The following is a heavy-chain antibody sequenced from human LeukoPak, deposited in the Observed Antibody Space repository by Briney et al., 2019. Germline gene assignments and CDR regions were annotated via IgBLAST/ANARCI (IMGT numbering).Heavy chain of an antibody. D-gene: IGHD3-10*01. J-gene: IGHJ4*02. CDR2: ISSSSSYI. CDR1: GFTFSSYS. Sequence: GGSLRLSRAASGFTFSSYSMNWVRQAPGKGLEWVSSISSSSSYIYYADSVKGRFTISRDNAKNSLYLQMNSLRAEDTAVYYCARDGGDYGSGSYYAYWGQGTLVTVSS. V-gene: IGHV3-21*01. CDR3: ARDGGDYGSGSYYAY.